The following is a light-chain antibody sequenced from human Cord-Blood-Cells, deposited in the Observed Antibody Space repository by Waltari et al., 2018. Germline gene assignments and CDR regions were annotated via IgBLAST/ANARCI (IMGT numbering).Light chain of an antibody. J-gene: IGKJ4*01. CDR3: QQYYSTPLT. CDR2: WAS. CDR1: QSVLYSSNNKNN. Sequence: DIVMTQSPDSLAVSLVERATINCQSRQSVLYSSNNKNNLAWYQQKPGHPPNRFIYWASTRESGVPDRFSGSWSGTDFTLTISSLQAEDVAGYYCQQYYSTPLTFGGGTKVEIK. V-gene: IGKV4-1*01.